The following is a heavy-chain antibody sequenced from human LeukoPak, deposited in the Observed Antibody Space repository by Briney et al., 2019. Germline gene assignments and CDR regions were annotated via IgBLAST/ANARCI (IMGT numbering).Heavy chain of an antibody. J-gene: IGHJ5*02. CDR1: GYTFSSYH. V-gene: IGHV1-46*01. CDR2: INPSSGST. D-gene: IGHD2-15*01. Sequence: ASVKVSCKASGYTFSSYHMHWVRQAPGRGLEWMGIINPSSGSTSYAQKFQGRVTMIRDASTSTVYMELSSLRSEDTAVYYCARDPCSGGSCYNWFDPWGQGTLVTVSS. CDR3: ARDPCSGGSCYNWFDP.